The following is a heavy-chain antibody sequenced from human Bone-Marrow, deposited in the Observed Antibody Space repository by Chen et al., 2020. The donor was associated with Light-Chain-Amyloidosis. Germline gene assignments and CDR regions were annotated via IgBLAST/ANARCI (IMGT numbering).Heavy chain of an antibody. J-gene: IGHJ4*02. V-gene: IGHV5-51*01. D-gene: IGHD5-12*01. CDR2: IYPDDSDA. CDR1: GYTFPNYW. Sequence: EVQLEQSGPEVKKPGESLKISCKGSGYTFPNYWIGWVRQMPGKGLEWMGVIYPDDSDARSSPSFEGQVTISADKSITPAYLQWRSLKASDTAMYYCARRRDGYNFDYWGQGTLVTVSS. CDR3: ARRRDGYNFDY.